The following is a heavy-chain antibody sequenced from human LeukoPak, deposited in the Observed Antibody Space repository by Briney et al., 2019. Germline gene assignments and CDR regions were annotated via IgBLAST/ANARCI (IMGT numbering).Heavy chain of an antibody. CDR3: ARFGSSTWYKGAFDI. D-gene: IGHD6-13*01. J-gene: IGHJ3*02. V-gene: IGHV4-34*12. CDR1: GGSFSGYY. Sequence: PSGTLSLTCAVYGGSFSGYYWSWIRQPPGKGLEWIGEIVHSGNTKYNPSLKSRVTISVDTSKNQFSLNLTSVTAADTAVYYCARFGSSTWYKGAFDIWGQGTMVTLAT. CDR2: IVHSGNT.